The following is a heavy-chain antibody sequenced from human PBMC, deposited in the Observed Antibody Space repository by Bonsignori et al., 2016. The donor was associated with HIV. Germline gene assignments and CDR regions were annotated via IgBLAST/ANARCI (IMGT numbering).Heavy chain of an antibody. Sequence: VRQMPGKGLEWVSYISSSGSTIYYADSVKGRFTISRDNAKNSLYLQMNSLRAEDTAVYYCARDPYSSSWYTYYYMDVWGKGTTVTVSS. D-gene: IGHD6-13*01. CDR3: ARDPYSSSWYTYYYMDV. V-gene: IGHV3-48*03. J-gene: IGHJ6*03. CDR2: ISSSGSTI.